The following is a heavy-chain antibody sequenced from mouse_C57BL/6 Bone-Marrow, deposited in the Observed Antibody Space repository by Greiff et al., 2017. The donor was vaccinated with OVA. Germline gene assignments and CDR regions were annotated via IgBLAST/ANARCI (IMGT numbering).Heavy chain of an antibody. Sequence: EVQLQESGGDLVKPGGSLKLSCAASGFTFSSYGMSWVRQTPDKRLEWVATISSGGSYTYYPDSVKGRFTISRDNAKNTLYLQMSSLKSEDTAMYYCARHDCGSSFSYWYFDVWGTGTTVTVSS. CDR2: ISSGGSYT. CDR3: ARHDCGSSFSYWYFDV. D-gene: IGHD1-1*01. J-gene: IGHJ1*03. CDR1: GFTFSSYG. V-gene: IGHV5-6*01.